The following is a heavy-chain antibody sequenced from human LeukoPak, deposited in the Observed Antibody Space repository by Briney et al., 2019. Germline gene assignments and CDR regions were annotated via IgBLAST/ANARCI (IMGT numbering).Heavy chain of an antibody. CDR2: IYTSGNT. D-gene: IGHD6-13*01. V-gene: IGHV4-4*07. CDR3: ARDLSSNWYSDYFDY. CDR1: GGSISYY. Sequence: SETLSLTCTVSGGSISYYWSWIRQPAGKGLEWIGRIYTSGNTNFNPSLKSRVTMSVDPSKSQFSLKLSSVTAADTAVYYCARDLSSNWYSDYFDYWGQGTLVTVSS. J-gene: IGHJ4*02.